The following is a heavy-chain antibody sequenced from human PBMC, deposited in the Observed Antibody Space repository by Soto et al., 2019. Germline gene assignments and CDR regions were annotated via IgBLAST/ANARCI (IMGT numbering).Heavy chain of an antibody. CDR3: ARTSPRGSPTIFAY. Sequence: PSETLSLTCTVSGGSISSGGYYWSWIRQHPGKGLEWIGYIYHDGSTYYNPSLESRASISTDTSNNQFSLNLYSVTAADTALYYCARTSPRGSPTIFAYWGQGTVVPVSS. V-gene: IGHV4-31*03. D-gene: IGHD2-2*01. J-gene: IGHJ4*02. CDR2: IYHDGST. CDR1: GGSISSGGYY.